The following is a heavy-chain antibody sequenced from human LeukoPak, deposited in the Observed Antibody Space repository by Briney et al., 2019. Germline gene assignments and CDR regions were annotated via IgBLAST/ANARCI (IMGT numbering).Heavy chain of an antibody. CDR1: GFTFSRSA. CDR2: IRSKANSYAT. V-gene: IGHV3-73*01. Sequence: GGSLRLSCAASGFTFSRSAMHWVRQASGKGLEWVGRIRSKANSYATAYAASVKGRFTISRDDSKNTAYLHMNSLKTEDTAVYYCTRQTLTGYPDYWGQGTLVTVSS. CDR3: TRQTLTGYPDY. J-gene: IGHJ4*02. D-gene: IGHD3-9*01.